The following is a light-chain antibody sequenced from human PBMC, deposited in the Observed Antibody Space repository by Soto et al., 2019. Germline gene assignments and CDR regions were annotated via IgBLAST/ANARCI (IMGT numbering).Light chain of an antibody. CDR2: DAY. CDR3: QQSSNWPPIT. CDR1: QSVSSY. V-gene: IGKV3-11*01. J-gene: IGKJ5*01. Sequence: EIVLTQSPGTLSFSPGERATLSCRGSQSVSSYLAWYQQKPCQAPRLLIYDAYNRATGIPARFSGSGSGTDFTPTISSLEPEDFAVYYCQQSSNWPPITCGQGTRLEIK.